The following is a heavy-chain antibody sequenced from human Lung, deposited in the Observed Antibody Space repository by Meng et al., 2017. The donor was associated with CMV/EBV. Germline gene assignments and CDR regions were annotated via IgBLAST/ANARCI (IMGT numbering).Heavy chain of an antibody. CDR1: GGSMSSTNW. CDR3: ARADKVRFDY. Sequence: QVQLQESGRGLVKSSGTLSLTCAGSGGSMSSTNWWSWVRQPPGKGLEWIGEIYHSGSTNYNPSLKSRVRISVDKSKNQFSLKLSSVTAADTAVYYCARADKVRFDYWGQGTPVTVSS. CDR2: IYHSGST. J-gene: IGHJ4*02. V-gene: IGHV4-4*02.